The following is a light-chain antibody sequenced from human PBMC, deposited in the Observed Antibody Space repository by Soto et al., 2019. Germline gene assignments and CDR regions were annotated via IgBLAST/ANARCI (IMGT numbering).Light chain of an antibody. Sequence: EIVLTQSPGTLSFSPGERATLSCRASQSVSSSYLAWYQQKPGQAPRLLIYGASSRATGIPDRFTGSGSGTEFTLTISSLQPEDVAVYYCHQYYSSPTFGQGTKVDIK. CDR3: HQYYSSPT. CDR2: GAS. V-gene: IGKV3-20*01. CDR1: QSVSSSY. J-gene: IGKJ1*01.